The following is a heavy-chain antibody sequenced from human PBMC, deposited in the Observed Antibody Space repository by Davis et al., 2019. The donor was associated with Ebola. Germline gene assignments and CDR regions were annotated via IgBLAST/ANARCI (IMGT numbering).Heavy chain of an antibody. J-gene: IGHJ5*02. CDR3: ARGRTVTGTRGLSWFDP. Sequence: AASVKVSCKASGGTFSSYAISWVRQAPGQRLEWMGWINAGDGKITYSENFQGRLTITRDTSATTAYMELSSLRSEDTAAYYCARGRTVTGTRGLSWFDPWGQGALVTVSS. D-gene: IGHD6-19*01. CDR2: INAGDGKI. V-gene: IGHV1-3*01. CDR1: GGTFSSYA.